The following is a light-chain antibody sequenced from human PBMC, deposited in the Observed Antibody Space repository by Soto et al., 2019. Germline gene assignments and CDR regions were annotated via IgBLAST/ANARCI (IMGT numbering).Light chain of an antibody. CDR2: DAS. J-gene: IGKJ1*01. CDR3: QQFYNYPRT. CDR1: QDIGTY. Sequence: AIRMTQSPSSFSASTGDRVSITRRATQDIGTYLAWYQQIPGKAPKLLIYDASTLQTGVPSRFRGSGSGTDFTLTISYLQSEDFGTYYCQQFYNYPRTFGQGTKVDIK. V-gene: IGKV1-8*01.